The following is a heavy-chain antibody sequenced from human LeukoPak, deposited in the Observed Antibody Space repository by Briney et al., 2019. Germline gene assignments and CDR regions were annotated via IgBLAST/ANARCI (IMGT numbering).Heavy chain of an antibody. D-gene: IGHD3-22*01. J-gene: IGHJ3*02. Sequence: SVKVSCKASGGTFSSYAISWVRQAPGQGLEWMGGIIPIFGTANYAQKFQGRVTITTDETTSTAYMELSSLRSEGTAVYYCARDDEGYYDSSGFLDAFDIWGQGTMVTVSS. CDR1: GGTFSSYA. CDR2: IIPIFGTA. CDR3: ARDDEGYYDSSGFLDAFDI. V-gene: IGHV1-69*05.